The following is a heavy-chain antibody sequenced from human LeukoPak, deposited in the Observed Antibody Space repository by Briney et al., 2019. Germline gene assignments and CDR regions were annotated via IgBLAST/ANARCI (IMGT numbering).Heavy chain of an antibody. CDR1: GFTFSSYA. Sequence: GGSLRLSCAASGFTFSSYAMSWVRQAPGKGLEWVSAISGSGGSTYYADSVKGRFTISRDNSKNTLYLQMNSLRAEDTAVYYCAKELAAVAGLGGSYFDYWGQGTLVTVSS. V-gene: IGHV3-23*01. CDR3: AKELAAVAGLGGSYFDY. D-gene: IGHD6-19*01. CDR2: ISGSGGST. J-gene: IGHJ4*02.